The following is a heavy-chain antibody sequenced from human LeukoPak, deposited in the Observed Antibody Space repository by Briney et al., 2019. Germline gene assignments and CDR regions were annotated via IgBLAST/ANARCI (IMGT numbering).Heavy chain of an antibody. CDR3: ARHWNYYDGSGLIDY. D-gene: IGHD3-22*01. Sequence: SETLSLTCTVSGGSISSSSYYWGWIRQPPGKGLEWIGSIYYSGSTYYNPSLKSRVTISVDTSKNQFSLKLSSVSAADTAVYYCARHWNYYDGSGLIDYWGQGTLVTVSS. CDR2: IYYSGST. V-gene: IGHV4-39*01. CDR1: GGSISSSSYY. J-gene: IGHJ4*02.